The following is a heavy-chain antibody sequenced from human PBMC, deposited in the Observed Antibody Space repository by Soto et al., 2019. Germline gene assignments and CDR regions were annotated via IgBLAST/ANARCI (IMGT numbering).Heavy chain of an antibody. J-gene: IGHJ6*01. Sequence: GASLILSSTFTGVTFIIYAMKWVRQAPGKGLEWVSSLSGSGGTTYYADSVKGRFTISRDNSKNTLYLLMNSLRAEDTALDYCAKRRAYYG. V-gene: IGHV3-23*01. CDR2: LSGSGGTT. CDR1: GVTFIIYA. CDR3: AKRRAYYG.